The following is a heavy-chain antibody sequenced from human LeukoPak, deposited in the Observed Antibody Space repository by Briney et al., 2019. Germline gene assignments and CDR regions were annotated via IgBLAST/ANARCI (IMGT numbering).Heavy chain of an antibody. D-gene: IGHD3-10*01. Sequence: GGSLRLSCAASGFTFSSYSMNWVRQAPGKGLEWVSYISSSSSTLYYADSVKGRFTISRDNAKNSLYLQMNSLRAEDTAVYYCARDATNPPLWFGEVPHDYWGQGTLVTVSS. CDR2: ISSSSSTL. CDR1: GFTFSSYS. CDR3: ARDATNPPLWFGEVPHDY. V-gene: IGHV3-48*01. J-gene: IGHJ4*02.